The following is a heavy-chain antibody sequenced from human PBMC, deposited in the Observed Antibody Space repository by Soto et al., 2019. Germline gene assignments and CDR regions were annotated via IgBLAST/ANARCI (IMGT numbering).Heavy chain of an antibody. CDR2: IYSGGST. CDR3: ARGYPTGGNGLDV. V-gene: IGHV3-53*02. D-gene: IGHD2-15*01. J-gene: IGHJ6*02. Sequence: EVQLVETGGGLIQPGGSLRLSCAASGFTVSDNYMNWVRQAPGKGLEWVSVIYSGGSTYYTDSVKGRFTISRDNSKNTLYLQMNSRRAEDTAVYYCARGYPTGGNGLDVWGQGTTVTVSS. CDR1: GFTVSDNY.